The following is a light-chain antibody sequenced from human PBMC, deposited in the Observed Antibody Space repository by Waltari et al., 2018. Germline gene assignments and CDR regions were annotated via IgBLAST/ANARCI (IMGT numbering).Light chain of an antibody. Sequence: DIVMTQSPDSLAVSLGERATINCKSSQSVLYSSSNKNYLAWYQQKPGQPPKLLIYWATTRASGVPDRFSGSGSGTDFTLTISSLQAEDVAVYYCQQYYSSLWTFGQGTKVEIK. CDR3: QQYYSSLWT. CDR2: WAT. J-gene: IGKJ1*01. CDR1: QSVLYSSSNKNY. V-gene: IGKV4-1*01.